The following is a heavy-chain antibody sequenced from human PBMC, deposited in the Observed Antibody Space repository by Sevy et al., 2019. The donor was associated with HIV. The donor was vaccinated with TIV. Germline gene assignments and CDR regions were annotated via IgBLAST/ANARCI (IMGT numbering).Heavy chain of an antibody. J-gene: IGHJ4*02. D-gene: IGHD1-26*01. CDR2: ISSTGGNT. Sequence: GGSLRLSCAASAFTFSSYVMHWARQAPGKGLESVSAISSTGGNTYYIDSVKGRFTISRDNSKNTLYLQMDSLRVEDMAVYYCVRRGTAGSYDYWGQGALVTVSS. V-gene: IGHV3-64*02. CDR3: VRRGTAGSYDY. CDR1: AFTFSSYV.